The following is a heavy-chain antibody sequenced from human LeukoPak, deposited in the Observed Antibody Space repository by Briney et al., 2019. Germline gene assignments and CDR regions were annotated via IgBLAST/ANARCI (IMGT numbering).Heavy chain of an antibody. Sequence: PGGSLRLSCAASGFTFSDYYMSWIRQAPGKGLEWVSYISSSGSTIYYADSVKGRFTISRDNAKNSLYLQMNSLRAEDTAVYYCARVRDGDYWVDYYGMDVWGQGTTVTVSS. V-gene: IGHV3-11*01. CDR1: GFTFSDYY. CDR3: ARVRDGDYWVDYYGMDV. CDR2: ISSSGSTI. J-gene: IGHJ6*02. D-gene: IGHD4-17*01.